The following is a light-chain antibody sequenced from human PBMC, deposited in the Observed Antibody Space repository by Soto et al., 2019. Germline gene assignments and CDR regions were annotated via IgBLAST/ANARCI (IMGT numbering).Light chain of an antibody. V-gene: IGKV3-11*01. CDR3: HQRAHWPLS. CDR1: QGISRF. J-gene: IGKJ4*01. CDR2: DAS. Sequence: EIVLTQSPATLSLSPGDRATLSCRASQGISRFLAWYQQKPGQGPRLLIYDASSRAVGVPSRFSGSGSGTDFTLTISGLEPEDFAMYYCHQRAHWPLSFGGGTKIEIK.